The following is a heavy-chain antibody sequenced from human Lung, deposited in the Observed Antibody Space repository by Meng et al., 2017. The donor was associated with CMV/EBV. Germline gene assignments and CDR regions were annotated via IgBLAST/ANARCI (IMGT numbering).Heavy chain of an antibody. J-gene: IGHJ4*02. CDR2: ISYDGSNK. V-gene: IGHV3-30-3*01. Sequence: GGSXRLXCAASGFTFSSHAMHWVRQAPGKGLEWVAVISYDGSNKYSADSVKGRFTISRDNSKNTLYLQMNSLRTEDTAVYYCARDTFHYYGSGHCFDYWGQGTXVTVSS. CDR1: GFTFSSHA. D-gene: IGHD3-10*01. CDR3: ARDTFHYYGSGHCFDY.